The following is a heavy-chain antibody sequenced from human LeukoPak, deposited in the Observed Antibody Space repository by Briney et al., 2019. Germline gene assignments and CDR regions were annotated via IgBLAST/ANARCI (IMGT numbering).Heavy chain of an antibody. CDR3: AREPWVVADGRSNCFDP. V-gene: IGHV1-46*01. CDR2: INPSGGST. D-gene: IGHD2-15*01. Sequence: ASVKVSCKASGYTFTSYYMHWVRQAPGQGLEWMGIINPSGGSTSYAQKFQGRVTMTRDTSTSTVYMELSSLRSEDTAVYYCAREPWVVADGRSNCFDPWGQGTLVTVSS. J-gene: IGHJ5*02. CDR1: GYTFTSYY.